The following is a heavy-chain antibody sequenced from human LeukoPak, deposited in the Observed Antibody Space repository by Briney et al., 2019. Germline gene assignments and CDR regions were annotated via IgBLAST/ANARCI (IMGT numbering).Heavy chain of an antibody. CDR3: ARGRGYSYGYPFAYYMDV. V-gene: IGHV4-34*01. D-gene: IGHD5-18*01. CDR1: GGSFSGYY. J-gene: IGHJ6*03. CDR2: INHSGST. Sequence: SETLSLTCAVYGGSFSGYYWSWIRQPPGKGLEWIGEINHSGSTNYNPSLKSRVTISVDTSKNEFSLKLSSVTAADTAVYYCARGRGYSYGYPFAYYMDVWGKGTTVTVSS.